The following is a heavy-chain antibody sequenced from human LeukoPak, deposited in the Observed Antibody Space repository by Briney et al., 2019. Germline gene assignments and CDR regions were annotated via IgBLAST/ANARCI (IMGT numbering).Heavy chain of an antibody. CDR2: ISYDGSNK. V-gene: IGHV3-30*18. D-gene: IGHD6-19*01. Sequence: GRSLRLSCAASGLTFSSYGMHWVRQAPGKGLEWVAVISYDGSNKYYADSVKGRFTISRDNSKNTLYLQMNSLRAEDTAVYYCAKISSGWYGDYWGQGTLVTVSS. CDR1: GLTFSSYG. CDR3: AKISSGWYGDY. J-gene: IGHJ4*02.